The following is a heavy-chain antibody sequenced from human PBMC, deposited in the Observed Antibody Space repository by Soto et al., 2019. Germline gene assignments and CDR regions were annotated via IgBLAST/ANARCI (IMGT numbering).Heavy chain of an antibody. Sequence: GESLKISCKGSGYSFTSYWIGWVRQMPGKGLEWMGIIYPGDSDTRYSPSFQGQVTISADKSISTAYLQWSSLKASDTAMYYCASGGIAARPHYYYGMDVWGQGTTVTVSS. V-gene: IGHV5-51*01. D-gene: IGHD6-6*01. CDR1: GYSFTSYW. CDR2: IYPGDSDT. CDR3: ASGGIAARPHYYYGMDV. J-gene: IGHJ6*02.